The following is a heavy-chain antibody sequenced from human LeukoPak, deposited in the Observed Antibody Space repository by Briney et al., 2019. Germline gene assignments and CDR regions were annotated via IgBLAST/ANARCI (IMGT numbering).Heavy chain of an antibody. CDR3: ANGGELQPFDY. CDR2: IWYDGSNK. J-gene: IGHJ4*02. Sequence: GGSLRLSCAASGFTFSSYGMHWVRQAPGKGLEWVAVIWYDGSNKYYADSVKGRFTISRDNSKNTLYLQMNSLRAEDTAVYYCANGGELQPFDYWGQGTPVTVSS. V-gene: IGHV3-30*02. D-gene: IGHD1-26*01. CDR1: GFTFSSYG.